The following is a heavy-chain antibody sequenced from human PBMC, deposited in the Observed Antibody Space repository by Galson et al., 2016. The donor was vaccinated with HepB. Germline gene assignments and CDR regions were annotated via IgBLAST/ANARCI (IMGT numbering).Heavy chain of an antibody. D-gene: IGHD4-17*01. Sequence: SLRLSCAASGFTFSTYWMSWVRQAPGKGLEWVANIKQGGSEKYYVESVRGRFTISRDNAKNSLFLQMDSLRAEDTAVYYCARDGDNGDSRPIGYWGQGTLVTVAS. CDR2: IKQGGSEK. CDR1: GFTFSTYW. V-gene: IGHV3-7*03. J-gene: IGHJ4*02. CDR3: ARDGDNGDSRPIGY.